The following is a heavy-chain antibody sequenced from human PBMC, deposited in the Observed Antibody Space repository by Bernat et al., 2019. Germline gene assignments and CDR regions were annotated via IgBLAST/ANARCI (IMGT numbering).Heavy chain of an antibody. CDR2: ISGSGGST. D-gene: IGHD1-26*01. V-gene: IGHV3-23*01. CDR3: AKGSGSYFGFDY. CDR1: GFTFSSYA. J-gene: IGHJ4*02. Sequence: EVQLLESGGGLVQPGGSLRLSCAASGFTFSSYAMSWVRQAPGKGLEWVSAISGSGGSTYYADSVKGRFTIPRDNSKNTLYLQMNSLRAEDTAVYYCAKGSGSYFGFDYWGQGTLVSVSS.